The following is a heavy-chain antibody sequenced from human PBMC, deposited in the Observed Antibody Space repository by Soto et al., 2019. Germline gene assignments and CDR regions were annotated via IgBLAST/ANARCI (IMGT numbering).Heavy chain of an antibody. D-gene: IGHD3-16*01. CDR3: ATMIIGLIHWVDP. CDR2: MYPNNGQT. J-gene: IGHJ5*02. Sequence: QVQLVQSGAEVKRPGASVKVSCKASGDTLSTFDFNWVRQATGQGPEWMGWMYPNNGQTAYARTFQGCVTMTWNSPTSSASMELSSLSSGDTAVYYCATMIIGLIHWVDPWCQGTLVIVSS. V-gene: IGHV1-8*01. CDR1: GDTLSTFD.